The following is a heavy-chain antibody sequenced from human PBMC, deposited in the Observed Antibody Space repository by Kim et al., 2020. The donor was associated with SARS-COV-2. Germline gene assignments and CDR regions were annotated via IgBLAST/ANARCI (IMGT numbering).Heavy chain of an antibody. CDR1: GFTFDDYT. D-gene: IGHD3-10*01. Sequence: GGSLRLSCAASGFTFDDYTMHWVRQAPGKGLEWVSLISWDGGSTYYADSVKGRFTISRDNSKNSLYLQMNSLRTEDTALYYCAKDGKLGFGVPYGMDVWGQGTTVTVSS. CDR3: AKDGKLGFGVPYGMDV. V-gene: IGHV3-43*01. J-gene: IGHJ6*02. CDR2: ISWDGGST.